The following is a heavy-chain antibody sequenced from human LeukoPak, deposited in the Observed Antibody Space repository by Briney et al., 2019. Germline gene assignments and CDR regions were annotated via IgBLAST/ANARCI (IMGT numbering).Heavy chain of an antibody. J-gene: IGHJ3*02. V-gene: IGHV7-4-1*02. D-gene: IGHD3-9*01. Sequence: GASVKVSCKASGYTFTSYAMNWVRQAPGQGLEWMGWINTNTGNPTYAQGFTGRFVFSLDTSVSTAYLQISSLKAEDTAVYYCARATRLLRYFDWLLERDYYHDAFDIWGQGTMVTVSS. CDR2: INTNTGNP. CDR1: GYTFTSYA. CDR3: ARATRLLRYFDWLLERDYYHDAFDI.